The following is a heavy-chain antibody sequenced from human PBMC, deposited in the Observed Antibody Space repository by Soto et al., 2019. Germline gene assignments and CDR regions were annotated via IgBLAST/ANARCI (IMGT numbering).Heavy chain of an antibody. CDR1: GYTFTGYY. CDR2: INPNSGGT. V-gene: IGHV1-2*02. J-gene: IGHJ6*02. CDR3: ADEGYCSSTSCYRGNGMDV. Sequence: SSVKVSWKASGYTFTGYYMHWVRQAPGQGREGMGWINPNSGGTNYAQKFQGRVTMTRDTSISTAYMELSRLRSDDTAVYYCADEGYCSSTSCYRGNGMDVWGQGTTVTVSS. D-gene: IGHD2-2*01.